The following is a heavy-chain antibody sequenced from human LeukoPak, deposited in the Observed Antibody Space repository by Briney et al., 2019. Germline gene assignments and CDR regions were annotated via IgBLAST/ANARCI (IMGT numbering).Heavy chain of an antibody. CDR1: GFTFSHYC. Sequence: GGSLRLSCEVSGFTFSHYCMSWVRQAPGKGPEWVAGFNGRGDSTYYAESVRGRFTISRDTSKNTLYLQVSSLRVEDTAVYYCARDPYYYDSSAFYPFDYWGQGTLVTVSS. D-gene: IGHD3-22*01. CDR3: ARDPYYYDSSAFYPFDY. V-gene: IGHV3-23*01. CDR2: FNGRGDST. J-gene: IGHJ4*02.